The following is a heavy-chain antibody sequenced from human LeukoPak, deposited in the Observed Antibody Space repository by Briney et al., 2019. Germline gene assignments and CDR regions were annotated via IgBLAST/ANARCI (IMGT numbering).Heavy chain of an antibody. CDR2: INHSGST. CDR1: GGSFSGYY. Sequence: SETLSLTCAVYGGSFSGYYWSWIRQPPGKGLEWIGEINHSGSTNYNPSLKSRVTISVDTSKNQFSLKLSSVTAADTAVYYCARVDYYYYYMDGWGKGTTVTVSS. V-gene: IGHV4-34*01. CDR3: ARVDYYYYYMDG. J-gene: IGHJ6*03.